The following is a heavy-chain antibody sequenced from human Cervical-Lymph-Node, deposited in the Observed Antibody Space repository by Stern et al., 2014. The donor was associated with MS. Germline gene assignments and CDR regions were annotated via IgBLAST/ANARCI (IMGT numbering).Heavy chain of an antibody. CDR3: ARDDWVERLDS. D-gene: IGHD1-1*01. J-gene: IGHJ5*01. V-gene: IGHV3-48*01. CDR2: ISTISTI. CDR1: GFPLSIYS. Sequence: EVQLVQSGGGLVQPGGSLRLSCAASGFPLSIYSMNWVRQAPGKGLEWVSYISTISTIYYADSVKGRFTISRDNAKNSLYLQMNSLRAEDTAVYFCARDDWVERLDSWGQGTLVTVSS.